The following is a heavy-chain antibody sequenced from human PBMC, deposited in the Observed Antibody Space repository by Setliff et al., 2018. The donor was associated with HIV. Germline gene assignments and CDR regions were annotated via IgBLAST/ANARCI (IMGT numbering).Heavy chain of an antibody. J-gene: IGHJ4*02. D-gene: IGHD1-1*01. Sequence: GESLKISCAASGFTFGDYHMIWIRQTPEKGLEWLSDITTDGRLTSYADSVKGRFTLFRDTSKDTLYLQMNSLRADDTAVYYCAKLLYPQLWPLDIDHWGQGRQVTVS. CDR1: GFTFGDYH. CDR3: AKLLYPQLWPLDIDH. V-gene: IGHV3-23*01. CDR2: ITTDGRLT.